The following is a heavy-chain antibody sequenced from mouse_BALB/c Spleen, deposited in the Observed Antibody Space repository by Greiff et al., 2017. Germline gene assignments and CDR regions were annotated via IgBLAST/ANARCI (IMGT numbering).Heavy chain of an antibody. CDR3: ARDPPYGNYPWFGY. V-gene: IGHV5-6-3*01. Sequence: EVKLMESGGGLVQPGGSLKLSCAASGFTFSSYGMSWVRQTPDKRLELVATINSNGGSTYYPDSVKGRFTISRDNAKNTLYLQMSSLKSEDTAMYYCARDPPYGNYPWFGYWGQGTLVTVSA. CDR1: GFTFSSYG. D-gene: IGHD2-1*01. CDR2: INSNGGST. J-gene: IGHJ3*01.